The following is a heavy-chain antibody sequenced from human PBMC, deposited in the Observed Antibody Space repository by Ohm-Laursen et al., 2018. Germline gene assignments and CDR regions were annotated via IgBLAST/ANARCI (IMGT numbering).Heavy chain of an antibody. CDR1: GFTFSSYA. V-gene: IGHV3-23*01. CDR2: ISGSGGST. D-gene: IGHD3-9*01. Sequence: GSLRLSCAASGFTFSSYAMSWVRQAPGKGLEWVSAISGSGGSTYYADSVKGRFTIFRDNFKNTLYLQMNSLRAEDTAVYYCAKHTYYDILTGYYIGYWGQGTLVTVSS. CDR3: AKHTYYDILTGYYIGY. J-gene: IGHJ4*02.